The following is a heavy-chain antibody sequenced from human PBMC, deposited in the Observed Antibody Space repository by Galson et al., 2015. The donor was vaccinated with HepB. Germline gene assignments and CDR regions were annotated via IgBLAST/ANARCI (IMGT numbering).Heavy chain of an antibody. Sequence: SLRLSCAASGFTFSGYAMSWVRQAPGKGLEWVSAISGSGGSTYYADSVKGRFTISRDNSKNTLYLQMNSLRAEDTAVYYCAKFDGDLYSSSWYYFDYWGQGTLVTVSS. V-gene: IGHV3-23*01. CDR3: AKFDGDLYSSSWYYFDY. J-gene: IGHJ4*02. D-gene: IGHD6-13*01. CDR1: GFTFSGYA. CDR2: ISGSGGST.